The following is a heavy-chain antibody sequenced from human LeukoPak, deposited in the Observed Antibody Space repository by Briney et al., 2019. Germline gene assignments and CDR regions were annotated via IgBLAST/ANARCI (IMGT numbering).Heavy chain of an antibody. Sequence: GESLKISCKGSGYSFTSYRIGWVRQMPGKGLEWMGIIHPGDSDTRYSPSFQGQVTISADKAISTAYLQWSSLKASDTAMYYCARQGGYDSRLIDYWAREPWSPSPQ. D-gene: IGHD3-22*01. V-gene: IGHV5-51*01. CDR2: IHPGDSDT. CDR1: GYSFTSYR. J-gene: IGHJ4*02. CDR3: ARQGGYDSRLIDY.